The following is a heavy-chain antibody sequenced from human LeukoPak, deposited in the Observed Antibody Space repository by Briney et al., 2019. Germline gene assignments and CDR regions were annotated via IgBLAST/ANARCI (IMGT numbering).Heavy chain of an antibody. CDR1: GGSISSYY. Sequence: RASETLSLTCTVSGGSISSYYWSWIRQPPGKGLEWIGYIYYSGSTNYNPSLKSRVTISVDTSKNQFSLKLSSVTAADTAVYYCARDTYGHYFDYWGQGTLVTVSS. D-gene: IGHD4-17*01. J-gene: IGHJ4*02. V-gene: IGHV4-59*01. CDR3: ARDTYGHYFDY. CDR2: IYYSGST.